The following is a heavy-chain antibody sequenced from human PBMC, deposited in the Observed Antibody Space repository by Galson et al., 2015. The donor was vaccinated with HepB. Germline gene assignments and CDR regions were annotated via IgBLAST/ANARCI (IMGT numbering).Heavy chain of an antibody. Sequence: SLRLSCAASGFTFSDHSMNWVRQAPGKGLEWVSSISRTSININYADSVKGRYTISRDNAKNSLYLQMNSLRAEDTAVYYCTRDVGNTKTYQYHGMDVWGQGTTIPVSS. CDR2: ISRTSINI. CDR3: TRDVGNTKTYQYHGMDV. CDR1: GFTFSDHS. V-gene: IGHV3-21*01. D-gene: IGHD2-2*01. J-gene: IGHJ6*02.